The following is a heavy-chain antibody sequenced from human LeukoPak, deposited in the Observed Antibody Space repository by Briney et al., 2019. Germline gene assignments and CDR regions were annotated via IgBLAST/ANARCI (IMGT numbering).Heavy chain of an antibody. J-gene: IGHJ4*02. V-gene: IGHV3-30*04. Sequence: GGSLRLSCAASGFTFSSYVMHWVRQAPGKGLEWVTIISYDGSNEYYADSVKGRFTISRDNSKNTLYLQMNSLRAADTAVYYCARDLGYCTNGVCYDTFTFDHWGQGTLVTVSS. CDR2: ISYDGSNE. CDR3: ARDLGYCTNGVCYDTFTFDH. CDR1: GFTFSSYV. D-gene: IGHD2-8*01.